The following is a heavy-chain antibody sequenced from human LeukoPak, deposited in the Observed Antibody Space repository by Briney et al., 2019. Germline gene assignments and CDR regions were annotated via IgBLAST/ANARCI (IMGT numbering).Heavy chain of an antibody. CDR3: AKDGRPEQLASCFDY. Sequence: GGSLRLSCAASGFTFDDYAMHWVRQAPGKGLEWVSGISWNSGSIGYADSVKGRFTISRDNAKNSLYLQMNSLRAEDTALYYCAKDGRPEQLASCFDYWGQGTLVTVSS. CDR2: ISWNSGSI. CDR1: GFTFDDYA. J-gene: IGHJ4*02. V-gene: IGHV3-9*01. D-gene: IGHD6-13*01.